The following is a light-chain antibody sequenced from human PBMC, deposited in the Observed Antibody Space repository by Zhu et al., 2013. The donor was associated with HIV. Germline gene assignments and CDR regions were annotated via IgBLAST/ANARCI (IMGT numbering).Light chain of an antibody. V-gene: IGKV1-6*01. CDR3: LQDYNYPPT. Sequence: GDRVTITCRASQGIRNDLGWYQQKPGKAPKLLIYAASTLQSGVPSRFSGSGSGTDFTLTIRSLQPEDFATYYCLQDYNYPPTFGQGTKVEVK. CDR2: AAS. J-gene: IGKJ1*01. CDR1: QGIRND.